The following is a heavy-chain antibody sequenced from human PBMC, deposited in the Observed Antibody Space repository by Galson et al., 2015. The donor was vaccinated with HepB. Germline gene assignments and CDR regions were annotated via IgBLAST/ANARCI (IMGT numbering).Heavy chain of an antibody. CDR1: GFTFSGYS. J-gene: IGHJ4*02. D-gene: IGHD6-19*01. CDR3: ARIQNRNKQWLVREIDY. Sequence: SLRPSCAASGFTFSGYSMNWVRQAPGTGLEWVSSISSSSSYIYYADPVKGRFTISRDNAKNSLYLQMNSLRAEDTAVYYCARIQNRNKQWLVREIDYWGQGTLVTVSS. CDR2: ISSSSSYI. V-gene: IGHV3-21*01.